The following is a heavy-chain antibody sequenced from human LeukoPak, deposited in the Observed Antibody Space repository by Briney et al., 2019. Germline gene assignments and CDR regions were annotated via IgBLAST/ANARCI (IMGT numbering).Heavy chain of an antibody. CDR1: GFTMSNAW. D-gene: IGHD3-3*01. V-gene: IGHV3-15*01. CDR3: AKDPLRGYDFWSLDFYYFDY. J-gene: IGHJ4*02. Sequence: GGSLRLSWAASGFTMSNAWMGWGRQAAGKGMEWVGRIKSKTDGGTTDYAAPVKGRFTISRVDSKNTLYLQMNSLRAEDTAVYYCAKDPLRGYDFWSLDFYYFDYWGQGTLVTVSS. CDR2: IKSKTDGGTT.